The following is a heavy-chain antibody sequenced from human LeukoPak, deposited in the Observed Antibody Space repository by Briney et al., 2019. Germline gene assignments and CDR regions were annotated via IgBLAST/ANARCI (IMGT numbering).Heavy chain of an antibody. D-gene: IGHD3-22*01. V-gene: IGHV4-4*02. CDR1: GGSISSSNW. CDR3: ARGHPNYYDSSGYYYVGLFFDY. J-gene: IGHJ4*02. Sequence: SETLSLTCAVSGGSISSSNWWSWVRPPPGKGLDRIGEIYHSGRTNYNPSLKSRVTISVDKSKNQFSLKLSSVTAADTAVYYCARGHPNYYDSSGYYYVGLFFDYWGQGTLVTVSS. CDR2: IYHSGRT.